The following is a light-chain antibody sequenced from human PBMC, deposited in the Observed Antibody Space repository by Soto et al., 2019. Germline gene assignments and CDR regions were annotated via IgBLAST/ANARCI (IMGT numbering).Light chain of an antibody. CDR3: QQSDSTPT. CDR2: AAS. J-gene: IGKJ2*01. CDR1: QSISSY. V-gene: IGKV1-39*01. Sequence: DIQMTQSPSSLSASIGDRVTITCRASQSISSYLNWYQQTPGKAPKLLIYAASSLQSGVPSRFIGSGSGTDFTLTISILQPEEFATYYCQQSDSTPTFGQGTKVEIK.